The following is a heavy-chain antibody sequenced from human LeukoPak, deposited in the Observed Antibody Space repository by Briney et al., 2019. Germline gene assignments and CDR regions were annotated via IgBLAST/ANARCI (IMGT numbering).Heavy chain of an antibody. CDR3: VSGPYGDYYLDY. CDR1: GGSISSSSYF. D-gene: IGHD4-17*01. V-gene: IGHV4-39*01. J-gene: IGHJ4*02. CDR2: ISYSGST. Sequence: SETLSLTCTVSGGSISSSSYFWGWIRQPPGKGLEWIVSISYSGSTYYGPSLNSRVTLSVDPSKSQFSLRLSSVTAADTAVYYCVSGPYGDYYLDYWGQGTLVTVSS.